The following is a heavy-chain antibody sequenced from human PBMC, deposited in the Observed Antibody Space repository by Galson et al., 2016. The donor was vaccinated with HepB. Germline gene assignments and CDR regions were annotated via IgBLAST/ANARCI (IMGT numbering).Heavy chain of an antibody. CDR3: AYGGGWTSEY. Sequence: SLRLSCAGSGITMSTYWINWVRQAPGKGLEWVANIEEDGSERNYVDSVRGRFTISVDSADKSLYLQMNSLRAEDTAVYYCAYGGGWTSEYWGQGTLVTVSS. CDR2: IEEDGSER. D-gene: IGHD6-25*01. CDR1: GITMSTYW. J-gene: IGHJ4*02. V-gene: IGHV3-7*03.